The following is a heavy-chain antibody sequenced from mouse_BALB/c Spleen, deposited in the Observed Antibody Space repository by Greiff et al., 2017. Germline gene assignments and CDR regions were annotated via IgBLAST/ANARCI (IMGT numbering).Heavy chain of an antibody. CDR2: ISSGGST. CDR3: ARGPPYYGSSDWYFDV. D-gene: IGHD1-1*01. CDR1: GFTFSSYA. V-gene: IGHV5-6-5*01. Sequence: DVQLVESGGGLVKPGGSLKLSCAASGFTFSSYAMSWVRQTPEKRLEWVASISSGGSTYYPDSVKGRFTISRDNARNILYLQMSSLRSEDTAMYYCARGPPYYGSSDWYFDVWGAGTTVTISS. J-gene: IGHJ1*01.